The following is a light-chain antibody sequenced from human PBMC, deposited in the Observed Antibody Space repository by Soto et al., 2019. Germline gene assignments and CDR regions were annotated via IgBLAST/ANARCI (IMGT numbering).Light chain of an antibody. Sequence: DIQMTQSPSTLSASVGDRVTITCRASQSIGSWLAWYQQKPGKAPKLLIYKASSLEGGVPSRFSGSGSGTDFTLTISSLQPDDFATYYCQQYHSYSLTFGGGTKVDIK. J-gene: IGKJ4*01. CDR3: QQYHSYSLT. CDR2: KAS. V-gene: IGKV1-5*03. CDR1: QSIGSW.